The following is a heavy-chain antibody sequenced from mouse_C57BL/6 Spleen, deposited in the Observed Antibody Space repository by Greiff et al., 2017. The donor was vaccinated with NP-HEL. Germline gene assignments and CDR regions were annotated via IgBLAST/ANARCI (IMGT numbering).Heavy chain of an antibody. V-gene: IGHV5-4*01. J-gene: IGHJ4*01. D-gene: IGHD4-1*01. CDR3: AREGLTGRAMDY. CDR1: GFTFSSYA. CDR2: ISDGGSYT. Sequence: EVQVVESGGGLVKPGGSLKLSCAASGFTFSSYAMSWVRQTPEKRLEWVATISDGGSYTYYPDNVKGRFTISRDNAKNNLYLQMSHLKSEDTAMYYCAREGLTGRAMDYWGQGTSVTVSS.